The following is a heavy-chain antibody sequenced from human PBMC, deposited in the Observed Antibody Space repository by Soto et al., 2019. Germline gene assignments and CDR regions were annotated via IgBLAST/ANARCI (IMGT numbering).Heavy chain of an antibody. D-gene: IGHD3-22*01. CDR3: ARLAMGSPVTMIGVDCMDL. CDR1: GYTFTSYG. J-gene: IGHJ6*01. Sequence: QVQLVQSGAEVKKPGASVKVSCKASGYTFTSYGITWVRQAPGQGLEWMGWISAYNGNTNYAQKLQGRVTMTTDTATSKAHMELSSLSSDDTAGSYCARLAMGSPVTMIGVDCMDLWGQGTTVSVSS. V-gene: IGHV1-18*01. CDR2: ISAYNGNT.